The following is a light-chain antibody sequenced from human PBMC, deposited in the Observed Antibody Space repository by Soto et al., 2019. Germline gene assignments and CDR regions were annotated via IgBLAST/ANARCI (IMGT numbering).Light chain of an antibody. CDR1: NIGSYN. V-gene: IGLV3-21*02. CDR3: QVWDTTSDHFF. CDR2: DDR. J-gene: IGLJ1*01. Sequence: LGQPPSVSVAPGRTGRITCGGNNIGSYNVHWYQQKPGLAPVLVVYDDRDRPSGIPERFSGSNSGKTDALTLSRVEARDEADYSCQVWDTTSDHFFFGTGTTVTVL.